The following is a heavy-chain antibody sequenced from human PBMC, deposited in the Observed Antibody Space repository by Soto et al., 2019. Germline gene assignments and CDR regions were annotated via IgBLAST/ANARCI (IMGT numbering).Heavy chain of an antibody. CDR1: KFTFSTYA. V-gene: IGHV3-23*01. D-gene: IGHD3-22*01. CDR3: AKPHHPQAYDSSGYYPYYFDY. J-gene: IGHJ4*02. Sequence: PGGSLRLSCGGSKFTFSTYAMTWVRQAPGKGLEWVSGISVGGGITKYADSVKGRFTISRDNSKNTLYLQMNSLRAEDTAVYYCAKPHHPQAYDSSGYYPYYFDYWGQGTLVTVS. CDR2: ISVGGGIT.